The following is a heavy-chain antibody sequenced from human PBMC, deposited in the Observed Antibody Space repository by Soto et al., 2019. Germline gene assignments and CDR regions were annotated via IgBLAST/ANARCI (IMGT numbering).Heavy chain of an antibody. J-gene: IGHJ5*02. CDR2: IYYSGST. D-gene: IGHD6-13*01. CDR3: ARVRGSSWYQNWFDP. V-gene: IGHV4-39*07. CDR1: GGSISSSSYY. Sequence: SETLSLTCTVSGGSISSSSYYWGWIRQPPGKGLEWIGSIYYSGSTYYNPSLKSRVTISVDTSKNQFSLKLSSVTAADTAVYYCARVRGSSWYQNWFDPWGQGTLVTVSS.